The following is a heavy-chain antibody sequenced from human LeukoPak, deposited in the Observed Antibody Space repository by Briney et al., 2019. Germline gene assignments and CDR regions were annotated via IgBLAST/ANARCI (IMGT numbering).Heavy chain of an antibody. Sequence: ASVKVSCKASGYTFTTYGISWVRQAPGQGLEWMGIINPSGGITSYAQKFQGRVTMTRDTSTSTVYMGLSSLRSEDTAVYYCARKYDSSGSDFDYWGQGTLVTVSS. CDR1: GYTFTTYG. V-gene: IGHV1-46*01. J-gene: IGHJ4*02. CDR3: ARKYDSSGSDFDY. CDR2: INPSGGIT. D-gene: IGHD3-22*01.